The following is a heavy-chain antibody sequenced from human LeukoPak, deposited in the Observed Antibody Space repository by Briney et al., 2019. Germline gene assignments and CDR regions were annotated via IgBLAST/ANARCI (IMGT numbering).Heavy chain of an antibody. D-gene: IGHD6-13*01. CDR2: INPSGGST. CDR1: GYTFTSYD. CDR3: ARGVVAAAGSGYFDY. J-gene: IGHJ4*02. Sequence: ASVKVSCKASGYTFTSYDINWVRQAPGQGLEWMGIINPSGGSTSYAQKFQGRVTMTRDTSTSTVYMELSSLRSEDTAVYYCARGVVAAAGSGYFDYWGQGTLVTVSS. V-gene: IGHV1-46*01.